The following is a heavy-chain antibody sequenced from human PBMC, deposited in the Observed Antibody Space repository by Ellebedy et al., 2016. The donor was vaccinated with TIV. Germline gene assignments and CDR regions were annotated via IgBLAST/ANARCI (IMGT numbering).Heavy chain of an antibody. Sequence: SVKVSXXASGGTFSSYAISWVRQAPGQGLEWMGGIIPIFGTANYAQKFQGRVTITADKSTSTAYMELSSLRSEDTAVYYCAGSTWGGLTEKVATIPMFDYWGQGTLVTVSS. J-gene: IGHJ4*02. D-gene: IGHD5-12*01. CDR2: IIPIFGTA. CDR3: AGSTWGGLTEKVATIPMFDY. CDR1: GGTFSSYA. V-gene: IGHV1-69*06.